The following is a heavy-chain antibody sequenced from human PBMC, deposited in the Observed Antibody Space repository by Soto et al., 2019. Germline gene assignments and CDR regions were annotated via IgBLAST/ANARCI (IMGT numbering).Heavy chain of an antibody. CDR1: GFTFTAYY. CDR2: INLNSDTT. CDR3: ARDLVIAARHLDGMAV. D-gene: IGHD6-6*01. V-gene: IGHV1-2*02. J-gene: IGHJ6*02. Sequence: SVKVSCKASGFTFTAYYLYWMRQAPGQGLEWVGWINLNSDTTDIAPKFKGRVSLTRNTSISTAYMELSSLRSEDTAVYYCARDLVIAARHLDGMAVWGQGTTVIVSS.